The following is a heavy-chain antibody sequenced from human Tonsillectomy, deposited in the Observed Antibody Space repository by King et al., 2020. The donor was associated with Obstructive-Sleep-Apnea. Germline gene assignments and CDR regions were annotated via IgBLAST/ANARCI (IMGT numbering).Heavy chain of an antibody. D-gene: IGHD3-10*01. CDR2: IYYSGST. CDR1: GGSISSYY. Sequence: VQLQESGPGLVKPSETLSLTCTVSGGSISSYYWSWIRQPPGKGLEWIGYIYYSGSTNYNPSLKSRVTISVDTSKNQFSLKLSSVTAADTAVYYCARVCGSGNFVNYYWGQGTLVTVSS. V-gene: IGHV4-59*01. J-gene: IGHJ4*02. CDR3: ARVCGSGNFVNYY.